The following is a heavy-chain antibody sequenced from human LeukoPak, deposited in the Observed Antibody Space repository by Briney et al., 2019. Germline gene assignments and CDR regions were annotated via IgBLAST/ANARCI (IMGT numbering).Heavy chain of an antibody. D-gene: IGHD2-2*01. CDR3: ANYHKYQLLSVWFDP. CDR1: AITFSTYA. Sequence: GGSLRLSCAASAITFSTYAMSWVRQAPGKGLECVSVISGGAGSTYYADSVKGRFTISRDNSKNTLYLQMNSLGAEDTAVYYCANYHKYQLLSVWFDPWGQGTLVTVSS. V-gene: IGHV3-23*01. J-gene: IGHJ5*02. CDR2: ISGGAGST.